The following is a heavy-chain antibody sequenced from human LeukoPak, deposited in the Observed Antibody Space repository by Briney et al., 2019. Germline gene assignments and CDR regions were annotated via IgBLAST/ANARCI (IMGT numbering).Heavy chain of an antibody. CDR2: INQDASEK. CDR1: VFTFSSHW. J-gene: IGHJ4*02. D-gene: IGHD6-6*01. CDR3: VRVGSSSGIHEY. V-gene: IGHV3-7*01. Sequence: PGGSLRLSCAASVFTFSSHWMSWVRQAPGKRLEWVANINQDASEKHYVDSVKGRFTISRDNAKNSLYLQMNSLRVEDTAVYYCVRVGSSSGIHEYWGQGTLVTVSS.